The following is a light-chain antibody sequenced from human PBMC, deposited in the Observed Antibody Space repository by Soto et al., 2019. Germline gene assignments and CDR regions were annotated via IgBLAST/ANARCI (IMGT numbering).Light chain of an antibody. CDR3: QKYNSAPQT. CDR1: QGISNY. CDR2: AAS. Sequence: DIQMTQSPSSLSASVGDRVTITCRASQGISNYLAWYQQKPGKVPKLLSYAASTLQSGVPSRFSGSGSGTDFTLTISSLQPEDVAAYYCQKYNSAPQTFGQGAKVEIK. J-gene: IGKJ1*01. V-gene: IGKV1-27*01.